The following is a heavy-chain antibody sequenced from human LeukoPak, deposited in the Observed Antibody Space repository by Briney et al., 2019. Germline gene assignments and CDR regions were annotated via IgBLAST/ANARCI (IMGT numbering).Heavy chain of an antibody. J-gene: IGHJ3*02. CDR3: ARDLVVVAATDAFDI. CDR2: IYTSGST. CDR1: GGSISSYY. D-gene: IGHD2-15*01. Sequence: SETLSLTCIVSGGSISSYYWSWIRQPAGKGLEWIGRIYTSGSTNYNPSLKSRVTMSVDTSKNQFSLKLSSVTAADTAVYYCARDLVVVAATDAFDIWGQGTMVTVSS. V-gene: IGHV4-4*07.